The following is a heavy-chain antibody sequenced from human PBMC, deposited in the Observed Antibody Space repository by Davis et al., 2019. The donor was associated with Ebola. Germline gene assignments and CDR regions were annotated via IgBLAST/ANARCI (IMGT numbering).Heavy chain of an antibody. CDR1: GFTFSSYG. Sequence: GGSLRLSCAASGFTFSSYGMHWVRQAPGKGLEWVAVISYDGSNKYYADSVKGRFTISRDNSKNTLYLQMNSLRAEDTAVYYCARDLGYCSGGSCLVYYYYGMDVWGQGTTVTVSS. CDR3: ARDLGYCSGGSCLVYYYYGMDV. J-gene: IGHJ6*02. D-gene: IGHD2-15*01. V-gene: IGHV3-30*03. CDR2: ISYDGSNK.